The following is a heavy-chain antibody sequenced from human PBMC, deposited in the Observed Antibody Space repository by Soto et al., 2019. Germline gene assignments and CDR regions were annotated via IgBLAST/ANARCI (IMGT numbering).Heavy chain of an antibody. D-gene: IGHD3-3*01. V-gene: IGHV4-59*08. J-gene: IGHJ6*03. CDR2: FYYSGLT. CDR1: GCSLNTYY. Sequence: QVQLQESGPGLVKPSETLSLTCAVSGCSLNTYYWTWIRQPPGKGLEWIGYFYYSGLTNYNPSLKGRVTLSLNTAKNQFSLKLTSVTAADTAVYFCARGNPQGYYYMDVGGRGTTVTVSS. CDR3: ARGNPQGYYYMDV.